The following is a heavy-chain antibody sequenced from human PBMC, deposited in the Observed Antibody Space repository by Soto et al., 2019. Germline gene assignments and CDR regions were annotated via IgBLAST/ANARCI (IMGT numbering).Heavy chain of an antibody. J-gene: IGHJ4*02. CDR2: INPDTGNT. D-gene: IGHD6-19*01. V-gene: IGHV1-8*01. Sequence: QVQLVQSGAEVEKPGASVKVSCKASGYTFTTYDFNWVRQAPGHGLEWMGWINPDTGNTGYAQKFQGRVTMTRDTSISTAFMALSGLTAEDTAVYYCARALGYSSTSRLDLWGQGTLVTVSS. CDR1: GYTFTTYD. CDR3: ARALGYSSTSRLDL.